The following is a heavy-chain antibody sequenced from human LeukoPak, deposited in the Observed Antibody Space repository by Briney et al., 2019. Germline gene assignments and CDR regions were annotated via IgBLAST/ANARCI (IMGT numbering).Heavy chain of an antibody. J-gene: IGHJ4*02. V-gene: IGHV1-69*13. CDR1: GGTFSSYA. D-gene: IGHD3-22*01. CDR2: IIPIFGTA. CDR3: ARSSERKYYFDY. Sequence: SVKVSCKASGGTFSSYAISWVRQAPGQGLEWMGGIIPIFGTANYAQKFQGRVTITADESTSTAYMELSSLRSEDTAVYYCARSSERKYYFDYWGQGTLVTVSS.